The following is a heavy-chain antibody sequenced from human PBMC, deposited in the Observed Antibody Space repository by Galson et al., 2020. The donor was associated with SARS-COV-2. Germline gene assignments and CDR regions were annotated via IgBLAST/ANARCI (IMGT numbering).Heavy chain of an antibody. CDR2: ISPYNGDT. CDR3: ARLSRYSSPWAPLDY. J-gene: IGHJ4*02. V-gene: IGHV1-18*01. D-gene: IGHD6-13*01. Sequence: ASVKVSCKASVYTFTNYGIIWVRQAPGQGLEWMGWISPYNGDTNYAQKFQGRVTMTTDTSTSTAYMELRSLRSDDTAVYFCARLSRYSSPWAPLDYWGQGTLVTVSS. CDR1: VYTFTNYG.